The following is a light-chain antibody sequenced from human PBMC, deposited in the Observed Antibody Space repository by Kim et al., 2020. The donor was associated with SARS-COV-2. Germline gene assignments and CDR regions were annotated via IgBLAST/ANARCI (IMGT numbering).Light chain of an antibody. CDR3: QQRFNWPRALT. CDR1: QSVDTY. Sequence: EIVLTQSPATLSLSPGERATLSCRASQSVDTYLAWYQQKPGQPPRLLIYDASKRATGIPARFSGSGSARDFTLTISSLDPEDSAVYYCQQRFNWPRALTFGGGTKVDIK. V-gene: IGKV3-11*02. J-gene: IGKJ4*01. CDR2: DAS.